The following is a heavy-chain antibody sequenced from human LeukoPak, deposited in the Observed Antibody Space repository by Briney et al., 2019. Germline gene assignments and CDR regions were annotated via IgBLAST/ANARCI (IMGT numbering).Heavy chain of an antibody. J-gene: IGHJ4*02. V-gene: IGHV4-39*07. CDR1: GGSISSSSYY. Sequence: PSETLSLTCTVSGGSISSSSYYWGWIRQPPGKGLEWIGSIYYSGSTYHNPSLKSRVAISVDTSKNQFSLKLSSVTAADTAVYYCARVGVVVVAADFDYWGQGTLVTVSS. CDR2: IYYSGST. D-gene: IGHD2-15*01. CDR3: ARVGVVVVAADFDY.